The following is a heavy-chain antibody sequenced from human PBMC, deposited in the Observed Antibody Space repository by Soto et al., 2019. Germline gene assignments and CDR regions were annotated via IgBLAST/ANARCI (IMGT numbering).Heavy chain of an antibody. J-gene: IGHJ5*02. CDR1: RFTFSNYG. Sequence: QVQLVESGGGVVQPGRSLRLSCAASRFTFSNYGMHWVRQAPGKGLEWVAVISYDGSNKYNADSVKGRFTISRDNSKNTLYLQMNSLRAEDTAVYYCAKDLEQWRRYSWFDPWGQGTLVTVSS. D-gene: IGHD6-19*01. CDR3: AKDLEQWRRYSWFDP. V-gene: IGHV3-30*18. CDR2: ISYDGSNK.